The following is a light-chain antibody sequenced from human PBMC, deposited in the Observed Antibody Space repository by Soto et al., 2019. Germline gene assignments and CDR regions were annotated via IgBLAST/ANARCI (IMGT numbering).Light chain of an antibody. CDR3: QQYGSSPFT. J-gene: IGKJ3*01. V-gene: IGKV3-20*01. CDR2: GAS. CDR1: QTVSSNN. Sequence: DIVLTQSPGTLPLSPGERATLSCRASQTVSSNNLAWYQQKRGQAPRLLIYGASSRAAAIPDRFRGSGSGTDFTLIISSLAPEDFAVYYCQQYGSSPFTFGPGTAGDSK.